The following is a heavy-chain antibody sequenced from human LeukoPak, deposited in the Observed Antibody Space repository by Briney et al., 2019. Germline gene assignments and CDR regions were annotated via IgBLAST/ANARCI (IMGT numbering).Heavy chain of an antibody. CDR2: IYYSGST. CDR1: GGSISSSSYY. V-gene: IGHV4-39*07. J-gene: IGHJ3*02. CDR3: ARRVVPAAMKFAFDI. Sequence: PSETLSLTCTVSGGSISSSSYYWGWIRQPPGKGLEWIGSIYYSGSTYYNPSLKSRVTISVDKSKNQFSLKLSSVTAADTAVYYCARRVVPAAMKFAFDIWGQGTMVTVSS. D-gene: IGHD2-2*01.